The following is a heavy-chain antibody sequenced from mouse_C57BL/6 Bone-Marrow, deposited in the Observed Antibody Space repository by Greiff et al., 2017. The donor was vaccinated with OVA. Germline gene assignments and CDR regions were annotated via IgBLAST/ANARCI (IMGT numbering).Heavy chain of an antibody. V-gene: IGHV1-64*01. Sequence: QVQLQQPGAELVKPGASVKLSCKASGYTFTSYWMHWVKQRPGQGLEWIGMIHPNSGSTNYNEKFKSKATLTVDKSSSTAYMQLSSLTSEDSAVYYCARCVLYGNYFAYWGQGTLVTVSA. D-gene: IGHD2-1*01. CDR2: IHPNSGST. CDR1: GYTFTSYW. J-gene: IGHJ3*01. CDR3: ARCVLYGNYFAY.